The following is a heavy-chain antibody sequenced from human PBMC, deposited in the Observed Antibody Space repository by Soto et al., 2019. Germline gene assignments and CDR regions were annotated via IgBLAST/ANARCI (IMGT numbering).Heavy chain of an antibody. Sequence: GGSLRLSCAASGFTFSSYAMSWVRQAPGKGLEWVSAISGSGGSTYYADSVKGRFTISRDNSKNTLYLQMNSLRAEDTAVYYCAKDRDYYDSSGYLGYWGQGTLVTVSS. V-gene: IGHV3-23*01. J-gene: IGHJ4*02. CDR2: ISGSGGST. CDR1: GFTFSSYA. CDR3: AKDRDYYDSSGYLGY. D-gene: IGHD3-22*01.